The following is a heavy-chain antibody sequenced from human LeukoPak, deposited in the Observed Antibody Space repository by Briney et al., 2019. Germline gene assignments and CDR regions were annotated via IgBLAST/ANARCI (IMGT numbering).Heavy chain of an antibody. D-gene: IGHD6-19*01. CDR1: GYTLTELS. CDR3: VVKTTPVAGTRGGFRLDPLCSWFDP. V-gene: IGHV1-24*01. Sequence: ASVKVSCKVSGYTLTELSIHWVRQAPGKGLEWMGGLDSEDGETTYAQKFQGRVTMTEDTSIDTAFMELSSLRSEDTAVYYCVVKTTPVAGTRGGFRLDPLCSWFDPWGQGTLVTVSS. J-gene: IGHJ5*02. CDR2: LDSEDGET.